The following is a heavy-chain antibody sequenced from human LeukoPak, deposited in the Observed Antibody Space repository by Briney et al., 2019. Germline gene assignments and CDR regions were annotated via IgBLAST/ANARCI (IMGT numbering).Heavy chain of an antibody. CDR1: GYTFTSYG. D-gene: IGHD3-22*01. Sequence: ASVKVSCKASGYTFTSYGISWVRQAPGQGLEWMGWISGYNGNTHYAHNLQGRVTMTTDTSTSTAYMELRSLRSDDTAVYYCARDEARYSSGYYPNWFDPWGQGTLVTVSS. J-gene: IGHJ5*02. CDR2: ISGYNGNT. CDR3: ARDEARYSSGYYPNWFDP. V-gene: IGHV1-18*01.